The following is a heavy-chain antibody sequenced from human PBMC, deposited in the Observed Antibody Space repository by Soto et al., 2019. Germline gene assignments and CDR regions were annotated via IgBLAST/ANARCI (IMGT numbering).Heavy chain of an antibody. CDR1: ASTFTGYT. CDR2: ISTFNGNT. D-gene: IGHD4-17*01. Sequence: QVHLVQSGTEVKEPGASVKVSCKASASTFTGYTINWVRQAPGQGLEWMGWISTFNGNTKYAGNFEGRVTMTTNTSTTPAYMALTTLTFDDTAVYFCARGTVTSGRWFGPWGQGTLVSVSS. J-gene: IGHJ5*02. V-gene: IGHV1-18*04. CDR3: ARGTVTSGRWFGP.